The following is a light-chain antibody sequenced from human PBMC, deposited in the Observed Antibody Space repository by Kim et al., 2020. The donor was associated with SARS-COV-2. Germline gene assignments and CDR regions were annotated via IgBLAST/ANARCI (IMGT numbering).Light chain of an antibody. Sequence: PGWRVTISCSGSTSNIGSNYVYWYQQLPGTAPKLLIYRNNQRPSGVPDRFSGSKSGASASLAIRGLRSEDEADYYCCSYGGSSTWVFGGGTQLTVL. J-gene: IGLJ3*02. CDR1: TSNIGSNY. CDR2: RNN. CDR3: CSYGGSSTWV. V-gene: IGLV1-47*01.